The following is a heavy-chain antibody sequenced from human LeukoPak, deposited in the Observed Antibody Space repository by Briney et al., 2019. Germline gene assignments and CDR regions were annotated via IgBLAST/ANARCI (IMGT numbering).Heavy chain of an antibody. CDR3: ARVKDTAMVVYYYYYYGMDV. Sequence: ASVKVSCKASGYTFTSYDINWVQQATGQGLEWMGWMNPNSGNTGYAQKFQGRVTMTRNTSISTAYMELSSLRSEDTAVYYCARVKDTAMVVYYYYYYGMDVWGQGTTVTVSS. D-gene: IGHD5-18*01. J-gene: IGHJ6*02. CDR2: MNPNSGNT. V-gene: IGHV1-8*01. CDR1: GYTFTSYD.